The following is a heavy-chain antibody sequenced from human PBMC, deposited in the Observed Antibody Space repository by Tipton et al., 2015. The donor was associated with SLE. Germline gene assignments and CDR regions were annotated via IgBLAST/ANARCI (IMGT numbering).Heavy chain of an antibody. Sequence: TLSLTCGVSGYSISSGYYWGWIRQPPGKGLEWIGSIHHSGSTHYNPSLKSRVTISVDTSKNQFSLSLSSLTAADTAVYYCARAAGYYSSFFQHWGQGTLVTVS. CDR2: IHHSGST. J-gene: IGHJ1*01. CDR1: GYSISSGYY. CDR3: ARAAGYYSSFFQH. V-gene: IGHV4-38-2*01. D-gene: IGHD3-9*01.